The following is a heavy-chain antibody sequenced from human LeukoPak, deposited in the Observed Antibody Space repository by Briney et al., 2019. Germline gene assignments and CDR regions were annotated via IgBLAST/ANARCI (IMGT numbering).Heavy chain of an antibody. D-gene: IGHD3-22*01. J-gene: IGHJ4*02. CDR1: GYIFTSYD. Sequence: ASVKVSCKASGYIFTSYDINWVRQATGQGLEWMGWMNPNSGNTGYAQKFQGRVTMTRNTSISTAYMELSSVRSEDTAVYYCARHTLFYYDSSGYYDYWGQGTLVTVSS. V-gene: IGHV1-8*01. CDR2: MNPNSGNT. CDR3: ARHTLFYYDSSGYYDY.